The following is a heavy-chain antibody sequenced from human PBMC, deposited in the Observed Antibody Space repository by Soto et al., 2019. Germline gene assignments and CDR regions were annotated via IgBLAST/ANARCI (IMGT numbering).Heavy chain of an antibody. Sequence: GGSLRLSCAASGFTFSSYGMHWVRQAPGKGLEWVAVISYDGSNKYYADSVKGRFTISRDNSKNTLYLQMNSLRAEDTAVYYCAKDPAVLVDTAMVGYFDYWGQGTLVTVSS. V-gene: IGHV3-30*18. CDR2: ISYDGSNK. J-gene: IGHJ4*02. D-gene: IGHD5-18*01. CDR1: GFTFSSYG. CDR3: AKDPAVLVDTAMVGYFDY.